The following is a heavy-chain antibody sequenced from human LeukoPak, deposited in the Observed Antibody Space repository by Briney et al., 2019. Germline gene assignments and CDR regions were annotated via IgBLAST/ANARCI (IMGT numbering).Heavy chain of an antibody. CDR2: TYHRSKWYN. D-gene: IGHD1-26*01. J-gene: IGHJ4*02. Sequence: SQTLSLTCAISGDSVSSNSAAWNWIRQSPSRGLEWLGSTYHRSKWYNDYALSVKSRISVNPDTPKNQFSLQLNSVTPEDTAVYYCARGGSYSFDYWGRGTLVTVSS. CDR1: GDSVSSNSAA. CDR3: ARGGSYSFDY. V-gene: IGHV6-1*01.